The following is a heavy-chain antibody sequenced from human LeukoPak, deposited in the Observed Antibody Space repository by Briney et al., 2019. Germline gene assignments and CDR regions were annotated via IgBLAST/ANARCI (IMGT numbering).Heavy chain of an antibody. V-gene: IGHV3-23*01. CDR1: GFTFSSYA. D-gene: IGHD4-17*01. J-gene: IGHJ4*02. Sequence: GGSLRLSCAASGFTFSSYAMSWVRQAPGKGLEWVSAISGSGGSTYYADSVKGRFTISRDNSKNTLYLQMNSLGAEDTAVYYCAKDHTAGLTTVTLGHWGQGTLVTVSS. CDR2: ISGSGGST. CDR3: AKDHTAGLTTVTLGH.